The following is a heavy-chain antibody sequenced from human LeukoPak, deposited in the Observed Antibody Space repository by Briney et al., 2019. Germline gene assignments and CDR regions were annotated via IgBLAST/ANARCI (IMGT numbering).Heavy chain of an antibody. CDR1: GYTFTSYG. CDR2: ISAYNGNT. V-gene: IGHV1-18*01. CDR3: AVVPAATYYYYGMDA. D-gene: IGHD2-2*01. J-gene: IGHJ6*02. Sequence: GASVKVSCKASGYTFTSYGISWVRQAPGQGLEWMGWISAYNGNTNYAQKLQGRVTMTTDTSTSTAYMELRSLRSDDTAVYYCAVVPAATYYYYGMDAWGQGTTVTVSS.